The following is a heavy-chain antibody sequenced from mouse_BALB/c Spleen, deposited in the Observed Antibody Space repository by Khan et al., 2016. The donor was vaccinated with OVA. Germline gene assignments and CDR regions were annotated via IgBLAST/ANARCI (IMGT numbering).Heavy chain of an antibody. CDR1: GYTFTEYS. Sequence: QVQLQQSGPELVRPGESVKISCKGSGYTFTEYSIHWVKQSHAKSLEWIGVVSPNYDNTDYNPKFKGKATMTVDKSSSTAYVVLARLTSEESAIXYCAAYYRFDYTMDYWGQGTSVTVSS. CDR2: VSPNYDNT. D-gene: IGHD2-14*01. V-gene: IGHV1S137*01. J-gene: IGHJ4*01. CDR3: AAYYRFDYTMDY.